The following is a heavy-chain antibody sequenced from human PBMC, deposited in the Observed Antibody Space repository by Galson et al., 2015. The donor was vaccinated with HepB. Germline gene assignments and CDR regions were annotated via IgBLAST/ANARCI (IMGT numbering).Heavy chain of an antibody. CDR3: ASVGYCSGGSCYGNWFDP. CDR2: ISAYNGNT. D-gene: IGHD2-15*01. CDR1: GYTFTSYG. Sequence: SVKVSCKASGYTFTSYGISWVRQAPGQGLEWMGWISAYNGNTNYAQKLQGRVTMTTDTSTSTAYMELRSLRSDDTAVYYCASVGYCSGGSCYGNWFDPWGQGTLVTVSS. J-gene: IGHJ5*02. V-gene: IGHV1-18*01.